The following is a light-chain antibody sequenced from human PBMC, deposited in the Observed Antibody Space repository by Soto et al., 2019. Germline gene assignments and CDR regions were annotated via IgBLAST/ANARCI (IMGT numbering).Light chain of an antibody. CDR1: SSDVGYYNL. V-gene: IGLV2-23*02. J-gene: IGLJ1*01. Sequence: QSALTQPASVSGSPGQSITISCTGTSSDVGYYNLVSWYQQHPGKAPNLMIYDVSKRPSGVSDRFSGSKSGNTASLTISGLQAEDEADYYCCSYAGSSFYVFGTGTKLTVL. CDR2: DVS. CDR3: CSYAGSSFYV.